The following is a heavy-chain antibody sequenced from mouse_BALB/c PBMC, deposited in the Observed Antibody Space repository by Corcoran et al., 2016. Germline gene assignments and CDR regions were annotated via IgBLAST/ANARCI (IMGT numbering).Heavy chain of an antibody. D-gene: IGHD1-2*01. V-gene: IGHV3-6*02. CDR1: GYSITSGYY. J-gene: IGHJ2*01. CDR2: ISYDGSN. CDR3: ATLLRPFDY. Sequence: DVQLQESGPGLVKPSQSLSLTCSVTGYSITSGYYWNWIRQFPGNKLEWMGYISYDGSNNYNPSLKNRFSITRDTSKNQFFLKLNYVTTEDTATYYCATLLRPFDYWGQGTTLTVSS.